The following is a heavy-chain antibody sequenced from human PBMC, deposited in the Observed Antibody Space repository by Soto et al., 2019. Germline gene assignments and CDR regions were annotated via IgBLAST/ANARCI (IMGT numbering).Heavy chain of an antibody. D-gene: IGHD3-22*01. CDR1: GYTFTSYG. J-gene: IGHJ2*01. CDR2: MSAYNVNT. V-gene: IGHV1-18*01. CDR3: ARVYDSSGYRPGRSYWYFDL. Sequence: QVQLVQSGAEVKKPGASVKVSCKASGYTFTSYGITCVRQAPGQGIDWMGWMSAYNVNTNYAQKLQGRATMTTDTSTSTAYMELRSRISDDTSVYYCARVYDSSGYRPGRSYWYFDLWGRGTLVTVSS.